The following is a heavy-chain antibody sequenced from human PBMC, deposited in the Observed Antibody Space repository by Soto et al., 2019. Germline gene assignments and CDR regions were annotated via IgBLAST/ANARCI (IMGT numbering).Heavy chain of an antibody. CDR3: VKDHRRRLGELSLDAFDI. Sequence: GGSLRLSCSASGFTFSSYAMHWVRQAPGKGLEYVSAISSNGGSTYYADSVKGRFTISRDNSKNTLYLQMSSLRAEDTAVYYCVKDHRRRLGELSLDAFDIWGQGTMVTVSS. CDR2: ISSNGGST. D-gene: IGHD3-16*02. V-gene: IGHV3-64D*08. J-gene: IGHJ3*02. CDR1: GFTFSSYA.